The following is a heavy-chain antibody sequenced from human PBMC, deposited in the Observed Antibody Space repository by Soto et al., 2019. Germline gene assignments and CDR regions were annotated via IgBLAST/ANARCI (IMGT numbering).Heavy chain of an antibody. J-gene: IGHJ6*03. D-gene: IGHD3-16*01. CDR1: GFTFGTYA. CDR3: AKFRGPSYSYYYMDV. V-gene: IGHV3-23*01. CDR2: ISGSGRTT. Sequence: EVQLLESGGGLVQPGGSLRLSCAASGFTFGTYAMNWLRQAPGRGLECVSFISGSGRTTYYADSVKGRFTVSRDNSKNTMSLQMNSRRAEDTALYYCAKFRGPSYSYYYMDVWGKGTTVTVSS.